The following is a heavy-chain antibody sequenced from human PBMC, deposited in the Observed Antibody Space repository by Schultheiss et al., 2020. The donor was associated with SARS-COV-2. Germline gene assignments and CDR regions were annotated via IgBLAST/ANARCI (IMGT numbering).Heavy chain of an antibody. Sequence: SETLSLTCTVSGGSISSGGYYWSWIRQHPGKGLEWIGYIYYSGSTYYNPSLKSLVTISVDTSKNQFSLKLSSVTAADTAVYYCARDQLSMIKNGMDVWGQGTTVTVSS. CDR2: IYYSGST. J-gene: IGHJ6*02. CDR3: ARDQLSMIKNGMDV. CDR1: GGSISSGGYY. D-gene: IGHD3-16*01. V-gene: IGHV4-31*01.